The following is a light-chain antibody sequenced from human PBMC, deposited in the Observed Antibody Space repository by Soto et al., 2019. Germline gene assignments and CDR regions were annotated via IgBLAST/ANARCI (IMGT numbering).Light chain of an antibody. Sequence: QSVLTQPPSASGTPGQRVTISCSGSRSNIGNNAVSWYQQFPGTAPKLLIYNNNQRPSGVPVRFSGSKSGTSASLAISGLQSEDEADYDCATWDDSLNARGVFGGGTKLTVL. CDR2: NNN. CDR1: RSNIGNNA. J-gene: IGLJ3*02. V-gene: IGLV1-44*01. CDR3: ATWDDSLNARGV.